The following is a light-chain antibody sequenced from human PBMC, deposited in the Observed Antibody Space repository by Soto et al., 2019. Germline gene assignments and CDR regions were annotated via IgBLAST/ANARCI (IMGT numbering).Light chain of an antibody. J-gene: IGKJ1*01. CDR1: QSVTTW. CDR2: DAS. V-gene: IGKV1-5*01. CDR3: QQYYGYSGT. Sequence: DIQMTQSPSSLSASVGDRLTITCRASQSVTTWLAWYQQKPGQAPKLLIYDASSLDSGVPSRFSGSGSGTEFTLTISSLQPDDFATYYCQQYYGYSGTFGQGTKVDIK.